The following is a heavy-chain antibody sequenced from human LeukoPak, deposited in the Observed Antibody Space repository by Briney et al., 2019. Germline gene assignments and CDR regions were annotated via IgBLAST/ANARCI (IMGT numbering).Heavy chain of an antibody. J-gene: IGHJ4*02. CDR1: GFTFSSYG. D-gene: IGHD3-16*02. V-gene: IGHV3-30*02. CDR2: IRYYGSKK. CDR3: AKDSNDYVWGSYRYTGYFDY. Sequence: GGSLRLSCAASGFTFSSYGMHWVRIAPGTGLEWVAFIRYYGSKKYYSDSVKGRFTISRDNSKNTLYLQMNSLRAEDTAVYYCAKDSNDYVWGSYRYTGYFDYWGQGTLVTVSS.